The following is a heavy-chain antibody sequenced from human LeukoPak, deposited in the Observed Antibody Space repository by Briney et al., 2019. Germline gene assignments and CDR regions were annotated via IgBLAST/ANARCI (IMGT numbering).Heavy chain of an antibody. D-gene: IGHD2-15*01. CDR1: GFPFSHYW. CDR2: IKHDGSGQ. V-gene: IGHV3-7*01. CDR3: ARDIGDY. J-gene: IGHJ4*02. Sequence: PGGSLRLSCAASGFPFSHYWMTWVRQVPGKGLEWVANIKHDGSGQYYVDSVKGRFAISRDDAKNSLYLQMNNLRAEDTALYYCARDIGDYWGQGTLVTASS.